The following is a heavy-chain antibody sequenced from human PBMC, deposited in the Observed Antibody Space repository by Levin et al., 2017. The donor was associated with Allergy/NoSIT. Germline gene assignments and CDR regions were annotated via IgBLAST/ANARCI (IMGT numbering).Heavy chain of an antibody. J-gene: IGHJ4*02. Sequence: GESLKISCAASGFTFSSYWMSWVRQAPGKGLEWVANIKQDGSEKYYVDSVKGRFTISRDNAKNSLYLQMNSLRAEDTAVYYCARDRGLRFGHLAYFDYWGQGTLVTVSS. V-gene: IGHV3-7*04. D-gene: IGHD5-12*01. CDR1: GFTFSSYW. CDR2: IKQDGSEK. CDR3: ARDRGLRFGHLAYFDY.